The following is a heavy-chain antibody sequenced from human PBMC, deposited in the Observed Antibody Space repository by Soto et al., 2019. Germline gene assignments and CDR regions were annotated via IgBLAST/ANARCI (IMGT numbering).Heavy chain of an antibody. V-gene: IGHV3-23*01. CDR3: TKLRTITTGASDC. Sequence: EVQLLESGGGLVQPGGSLRLSCAASGSTFSNYAMSWVRQAPGKGLEWVSTMSGGGALTYYADSVKGRFTVSRDNSRNTLYLEMNSLRAVDTAVYYCTKLRTITTGASDCWGQGTLVTVSS. J-gene: IGHJ4*02. CDR1: GSTFSNYA. CDR2: MSGGGALT. D-gene: IGHD3-10*01.